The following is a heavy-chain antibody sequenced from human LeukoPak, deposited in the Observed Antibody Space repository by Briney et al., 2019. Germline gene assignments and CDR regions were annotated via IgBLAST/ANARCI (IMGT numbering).Heavy chain of an antibody. CDR2: INHSGST. J-gene: IGHJ4*02. Sequence: SETLSLTCAVYGGSFSGYYWSWILQPPGKGLEWIGEINHSGSTNYNPSLKSRVTISVDTSKNQFSLKLSSVTAADTAVYYCARDLRAAAGSPVDYWGQGTLVTVSS. D-gene: IGHD6-13*01. CDR3: ARDLRAAAGSPVDY. CDR1: GGSFSGYY. V-gene: IGHV4-34*01.